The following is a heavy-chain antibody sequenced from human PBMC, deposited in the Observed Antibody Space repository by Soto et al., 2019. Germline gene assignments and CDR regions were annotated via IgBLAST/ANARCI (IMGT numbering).Heavy chain of an antibody. CDR3: ARDGDAGWDSYNGMDV. V-gene: IGHV6-1*01. CDR1: GDSVSSNSVA. J-gene: IGHJ6*02. D-gene: IGHD3-16*01. Sequence: KQSQTLSLTCAISGDSVSSNSVAWTWIRQSPSRGLEWLGRTYFRSQWYNDYALSVKSRITISPDTSKNQFSLQLSSVTPGDTAVYFCARDGDAGWDSYNGMDVWGQGTTVTVSS. CDR2: TYFRSQWYN.